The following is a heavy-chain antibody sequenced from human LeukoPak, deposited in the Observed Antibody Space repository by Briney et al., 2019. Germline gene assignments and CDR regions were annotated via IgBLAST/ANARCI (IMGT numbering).Heavy chain of an antibody. CDR1: GYTLTELS. V-gene: IGHV1-24*01. D-gene: IGHD3-22*01. J-gene: IGHJ4*02. Sequence: ASVKVSCKVSGYTLTELSMHWVRQAPGKGLEWMGGFDPEDGETIHAQKFQGRVTMTEDTSTDTAYMELSSLRSEDTAVYYCATAYYYDSSGYYYAPSGYWGQGTLVTVSS. CDR2: FDPEDGET. CDR3: ATAYYYDSSGYYYAPSGY.